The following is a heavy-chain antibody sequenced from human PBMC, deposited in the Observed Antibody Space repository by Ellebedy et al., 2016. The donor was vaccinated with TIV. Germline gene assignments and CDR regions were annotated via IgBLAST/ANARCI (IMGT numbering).Heavy chain of an antibody. V-gene: IGHV1-18*01. CDR3: ATDLRGYYGMDV. Sequence: ASVKVSXKASGYTFTSYGISWVRQAPGQGLEWMGWISAYNGNTNYAQKLQGRVTMTTDTSTSTAYMELRSLRSDDTAVYYCATDLRGYYGMDVWGQGTTVTVSS. J-gene: IGHJ6*02. CDR1: GYTFTSYG. D-gene: IGHD4-17*01. CDR2: ISAYNGNT.